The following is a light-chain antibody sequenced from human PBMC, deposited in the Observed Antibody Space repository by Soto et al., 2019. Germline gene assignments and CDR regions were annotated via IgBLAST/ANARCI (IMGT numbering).Light chain of an antibody. Sequence: DIVMTQSPDSLAVSLGERATINCRSSQNVLYSSNNKIYLAWYQQKPGQPPKLLIYWASTRESGVPDRFSGSGSGTDFTLTISSLQTEDVAVYYCQQYYSTPYTFGQGTNLAIK. CDR1: QNVLYSSNNKIY. J-gene: IGKJ2*01. CDR3: QQYYSTPYT. CDR2: WAS. V-gene: IGKV4-1*01.